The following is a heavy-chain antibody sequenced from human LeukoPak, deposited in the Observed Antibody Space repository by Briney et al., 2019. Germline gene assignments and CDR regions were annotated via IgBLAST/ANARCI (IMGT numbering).Heavy chain of an antibody. CDR3: ARVPSSGWYLDAFDI. D-gene: IGHD6-19*01. CDR2: IYYSGST. Sequence: PSETLSLTCTVSGGSISSYYWSWIRQPPGKGLEGIGYIYYSGSTNYNPSLKSRVTISVDTSKNQFSLKLSSVTAADTAVYYCARVPSSGWYLDAFDIWGQGTMVTVSS. CDR1: GGSISSYY. J-gene: IGHJ3*02. V-gene: IGHV4-59*01.